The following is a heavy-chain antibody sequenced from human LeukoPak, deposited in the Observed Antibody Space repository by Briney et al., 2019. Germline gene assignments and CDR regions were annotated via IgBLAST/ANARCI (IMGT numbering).Heavy chain of an antibody. CDR2: IWYDGSNK. CDR1: GFTFSSYG. CDR3: AKDRGIRQYCFDY. V-gene: IGHV3-33*06. Sequence: GRSLRLSCAASGFTFSSYGMHWVRQAPGKGLEWVAVIWYDGSNKYYADSVKGRFTISRDNSKNTLYLQMNSLRAEDTAVYYCAKDRGIRQYCFDYWGQGTLVTVSS. J-gene: IGHJ4*02. D-gene: IGHD3-10*01.